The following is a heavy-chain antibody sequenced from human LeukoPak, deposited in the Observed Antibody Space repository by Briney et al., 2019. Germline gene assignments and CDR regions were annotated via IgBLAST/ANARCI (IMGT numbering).Heavy chain of an antibody. V-gene: IGHV3-53*01. J-gene: IGHJ3*02. D-gene: IGHD1-1*01. Sequence: GGSLRLSCAASGFTVSSSYMSWVRQAPGKGLEWVSDIYSGGNTYYAGSVKGRFTISRDNSKNTLDLQMNSLRAEDTAVYYCARDRGTGFDAFDIWGQGTMVTVSS. CDR1: GFTVSSSY. CDR2: IYSGGNT. CDR3: ARDRGTGFDAFDI.